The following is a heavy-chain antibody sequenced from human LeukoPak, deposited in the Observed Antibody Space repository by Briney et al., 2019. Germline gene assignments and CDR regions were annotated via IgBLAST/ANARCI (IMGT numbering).Heavy chain of an antibody. V-gene: IGHV3-48*03. Sequence: PGGSLRLSCAASGFTFSGYEMNWVRQAPGKGQEWVSYISSSGNSRYYADSVKGRFTISRDNAKNSLYLQMNSLRAEDTAVYYCARVLPGSSVSDWGQGTVVTVSS. CDR3: ARVLPGSSVSD. CDR2: ISSSGNSR. CDR1: GFTFSGYE. D-gene: IGHD1-26*01. J-gene: IGHJ4*02.